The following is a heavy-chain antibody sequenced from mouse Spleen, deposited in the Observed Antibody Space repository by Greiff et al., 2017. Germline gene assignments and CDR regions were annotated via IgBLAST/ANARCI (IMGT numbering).Heavy chain of an antibody. D-gene: IGHD1-1*01. CDR2: IYPGSGST. Sequence: QVQLQQPGAELVKPGASVKMSCKASGYTFTSYWITWVKQRPGQGLEWIGDIYPGSGSTNYNEKFKSKATLTVDTSSSTAYMQLSSLTSEDSAVYYCARPYYGGSSYGWFAYWGQGTLVTVSA. CDR1: GYTFTSYW. CDR3: ARPYYGGSSYGWFAY. V-gene: IGHV1-55*01. J-gene: IGHJ3*01.